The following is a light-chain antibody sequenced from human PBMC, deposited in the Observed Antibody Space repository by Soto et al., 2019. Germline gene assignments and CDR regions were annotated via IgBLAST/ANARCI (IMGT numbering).Light chain of an antibody. CDR1: QSLSIN. J-gene: IGKJ1*01. Sequence: EIVLTQSPGTLSLSPGERVTLSCRASQSLSINLAWYQQKPGQAPRLLIYSASTRATGIPSRFSGSGSGTEFTLTISSLQSEDFAVDDCQQYNNWPVFGQGTKVDIK. V-gene: IGKV3-15*01. CDR2: SAS. CDR3: QQYNNWPV.